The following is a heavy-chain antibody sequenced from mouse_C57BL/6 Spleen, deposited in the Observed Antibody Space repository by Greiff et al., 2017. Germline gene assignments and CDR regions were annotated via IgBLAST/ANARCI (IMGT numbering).Heavy chain of an antibody. V-gene: IGHV2-6-1*01. CDR2: IWSDGSK. CDR1: GFSLTSYG. J-gene: IGHJ4*01. D-gene: IGHD2-5*01. CDR3: ARHDSNYAYAMDY. Sequence: QVQLKESGPGLVAPSQSLSITCTVSGFSLTSYGVHWVRQPPGKGLEWLVVIWSDGSKTYNSALKYRLSISKDNYKSQVFLKMNSLQTDDTAMYYCARHDSNYAYAMDYWGQGTSVTVSS.